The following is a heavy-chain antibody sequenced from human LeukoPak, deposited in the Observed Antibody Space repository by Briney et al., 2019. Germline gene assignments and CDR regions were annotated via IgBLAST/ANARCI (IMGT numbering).Heavy chain of an antibody. CDR3: ARHGASYPYSY. V-gene: IGHV4-59*08. Sequence: SETLSLTCTVSGGSISSYYWSWIRQPPGKGLEWIGYIYYSGSTNYNPSLKSQVTISVDTSKNHFSLKVSSVTAADTAVYYCARHGASYPYSYWGQGTLVTVSS. D-gene: IGHD1-26*01. CDR2: IYYSGST. CDR1: GGSISSYY. J-gene: IGHJ4*02.